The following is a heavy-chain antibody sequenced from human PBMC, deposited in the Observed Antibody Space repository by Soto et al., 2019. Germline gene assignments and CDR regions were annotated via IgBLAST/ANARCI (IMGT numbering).Heavy chain of an antibody. V-gene: IGHV3-72*01. CDR3: ARVKPSESKIAAAGIYGMDV. CDR2: TRNKANSYTT. CDR1: GFTFSDHY. D-gene: IGHD6-13*01. Sequence: EVQLVESGGGLVQPGGSLRLSCAASGFTFSDHYMDWVRQAPGKGLEWVGRTRNKANSYTTEYAASVKGRFTISRDDSKNSLYLQMNSLKTEDTAVYYCARVKPSESKIAAAGIYGMDVWGQGTTVTVSS. J-gene: IGHJ6*02.